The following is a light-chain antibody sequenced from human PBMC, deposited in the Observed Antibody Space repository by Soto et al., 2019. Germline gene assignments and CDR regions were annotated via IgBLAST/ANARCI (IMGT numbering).Light chain of an antibody. V-gene: IGKV1-39*01. CDR2: AAT. CDR3: QQGYNTFWT. Sequence: DIQMTQSRSSLSAFVGDSVTVTCRASQPIGTSLHWYQQKAGKAPKVLISAATKLQSGVPSRFTGGGSATDFTLTISNLQPEDSATYYCQQGYNTFWTFGRGTKVDIK. CDR1: QPIGTS. J-gene: IGKJ1*01.